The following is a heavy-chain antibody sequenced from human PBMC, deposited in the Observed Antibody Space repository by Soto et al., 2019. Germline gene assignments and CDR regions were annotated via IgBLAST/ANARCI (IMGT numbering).Heavy chain of an antibody. CDR3: ARESGSGYYFDY. CDR1: GDSVSSGSSY. V-gene: IGHV4-61*01. CDR2: ISYSGST. J-gene: IGHJ4*02. D-gene: IGHD3-22*01. Sequence: QVQLQESGPGLVKPSETLSLTCTVSGDSVSSGSSYWTWIRQPPGKGLEWIGYISYSGSTNCNPSLKSRVTISVDTSTNQFSLKLSSVTAADTALYYCARESGSGYYFDYWGQGTLVTVSS.